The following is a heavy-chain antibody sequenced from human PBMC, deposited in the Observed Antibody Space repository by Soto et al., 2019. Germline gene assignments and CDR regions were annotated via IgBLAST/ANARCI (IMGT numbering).Heavy chain of an antibody. CDR1: GFTFSSYW. J-gene: IGHJ6*02. CDR3: ARIASAGRGWDV. D-gene: IGHD6-13*01. Sequence: EVQLVESGVGLVQPGGSLRLSCAASGFTFSSYWMSWVRQAPVKGLEWVGNIKQDGSEKNYVDFMEGRFTISRDNAENSLYLQMNILRAEDTAVYYCARIASAGRGWDVWGQGTTVVVSS. V-gene: IGHV3-7*01. CDR2: IKQDGSEK.